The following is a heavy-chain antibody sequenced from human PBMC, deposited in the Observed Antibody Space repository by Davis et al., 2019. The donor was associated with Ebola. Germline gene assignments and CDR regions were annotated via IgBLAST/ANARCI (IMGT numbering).Heavy chain of an antibody. CDR2: IIPILGIA. D-gene: IGHD2-21*02. V-gene: IGHV1-69*04. CDR3: ARDLSGPDSDY. CDR1: GYTFTSYA. J-gene: IGHJ4*02. Sequence: SVKVSCKASGYTFTSYAISWVRQAPGQGLEWMGRIIPILGIANYAQKFQGRVTITADKSTSTAYMELSSLRSEDTAVYYCARDLSGPDSDYWGQGTLVTVSS.